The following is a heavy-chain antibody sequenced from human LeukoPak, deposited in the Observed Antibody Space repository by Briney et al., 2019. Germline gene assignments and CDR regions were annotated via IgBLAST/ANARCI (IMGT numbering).Heavy chain of an antibody. J-gene: IGHJ4*02. D-gene: IGHD6-19*01. Sequence: ASVKVSCKASGYTFTGSYMHWVRQAPGQGLEWMGWINPNSGGTNYAQKFQGRVTMTRDTSISTAYMELSRLRSDDTAVYYCARGLTKYSSGWYEGYWGQGTLVTVSS. CDR2: INPNSGGT. CDR1: GYTFTGSY. CDR3: ARGLTKYSSGWYEGY. V-gene: IGHV1-2*02.